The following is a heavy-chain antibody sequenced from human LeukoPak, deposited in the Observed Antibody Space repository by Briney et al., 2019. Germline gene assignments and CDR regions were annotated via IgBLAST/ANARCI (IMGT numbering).Heavy chain of an antibody. CDR3: ARGAVADLDDDAFDI. CDR2: IIPIFGTA. CDR1: GGTFSSYA. J-gene: IGHJ3*02. Sequence: ASVKVSCKASGGTFSSYAISWVRQAPGQGLEWMGGIIPIFGTANYAQKFQGRVTITADKSTSTAYMELSSLRSEDTAVYYCARGAVADLDDDAFDIWGQGTMVTVSS. D-gene: IGHD6-19*01. V-gene: IGHV1-69*06.